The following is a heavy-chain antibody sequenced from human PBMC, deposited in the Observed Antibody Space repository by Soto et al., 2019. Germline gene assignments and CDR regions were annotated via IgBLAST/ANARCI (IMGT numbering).Heavy chain of an antibody. V-gene: IGHV3-33*08. Sequence: PGGSLRLSCAASGFSFRNYGMHWVRQAPGKGLEWVAVIWYDESRIFYADSVKGRFTISRDISRNILYLQMDSLRAEDSALYFSVRDAPFDNYYYYAMDVCGQRPTASVSS. J-gene: IGHJ6*02. CDR3: VRDAPFDNYYYYAMDV. CDR2: IWYDESRI. CDR1: GFSFRNYG.